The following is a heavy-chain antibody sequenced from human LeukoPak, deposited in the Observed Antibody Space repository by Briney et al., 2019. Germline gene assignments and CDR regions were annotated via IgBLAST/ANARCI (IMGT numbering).Heavy chain of an antibody. J-gene: IGHJ4*02. D-gene: IGHD3-3*01. CDR2: MNPNSGNT. Sequence: ASVKVSCKASGYTFTSYDINWVRQATGQGLEWMGWMNPNSGNTGYAQKFQGRVTMTRNTSISTAYMELSSLRSEDTAVYYCARGGSYDFWSGFTRWGQGTLVTVSS. CDR1: GYTFTSYD. CDR3: ARGGSYDFWSGFTR. V-gene: IGHV1-8*01.